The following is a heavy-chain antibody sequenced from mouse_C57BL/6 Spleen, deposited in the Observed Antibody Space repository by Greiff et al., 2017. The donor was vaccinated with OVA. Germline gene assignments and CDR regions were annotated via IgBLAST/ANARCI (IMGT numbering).Heavy chain of an antibody. Sequence: EVQLVESGGGLVKPGGSLKLSCAASGFTFSSYAMSWVRQTPEKRLEWVATISDGGSYTYYPDNVKGRFTISRDNAKNNLYLQMSHLKSEDTAIYYCARNFGDYDDVPFAYWGQGTLVTVSA. CDR2: ISDGGSYT. CDR1: GFTFSSYA. CDR3: ARNFGDYDDVPFAY. D-gene: IGHD2-4*01. J-gene: IGHJ3*01. V-gene: IGHV5-4*01.